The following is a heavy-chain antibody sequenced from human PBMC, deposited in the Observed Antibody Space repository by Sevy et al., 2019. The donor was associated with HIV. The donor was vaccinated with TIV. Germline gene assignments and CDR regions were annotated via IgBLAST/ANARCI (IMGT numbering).Heavy chain of an antibody. CDR3: ARHHASYGVTGYYYYYGLDV. Sequence: GESLKISCKGSGYNFISYWIGWVRQMPGRGLEWMGIIYPDDSDTRYSPAFQGQVTISVAKSINTAYLQWSSLKASDTAMYYCARHHASYGVTGYYYYYGLDVWGQGTTVTVSS. J-gene: IGHJ6*02. CDR1: GYNFISYW. CDR2: IYPDDSDT. D-gene: IGHD4-17*01. V-gene: IGHV5-51*01.